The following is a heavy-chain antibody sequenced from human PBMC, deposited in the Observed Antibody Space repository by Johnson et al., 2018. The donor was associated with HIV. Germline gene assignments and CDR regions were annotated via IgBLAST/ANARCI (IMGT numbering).Heavy chain of an antibody. D-gene: IGHD1-20*01. V-gene: IGHV3-20*04. CDR2: INWNGGSK. CDR1: GFSFDDYG. J-gene: IGHJ3*02. Sequence: VQLVESGGGVVRPGGSLRLSCAASGFSFDDYGMSWVRQAPGKGLEWVSGINWNGGSKGYADSVKGRFIISRDNAKNSLNLQMNSLRTEDTALYYCATGWGNWNDEGPDAVDIWGQGTMVTVSS. CDR3: ATGWGNWNDEGPDAVDI.